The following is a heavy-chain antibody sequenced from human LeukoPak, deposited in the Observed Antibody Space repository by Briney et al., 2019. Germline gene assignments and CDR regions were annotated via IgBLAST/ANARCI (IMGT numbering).Heavy chain of an antibody. CDR1: GFTFSSYG. CDR2: ISYDGSNK. Sequence: PGRSLRLSCAASGFTFSSYGMHWVRQAPGKGLEWVAVISYDGSNKYYADSVKGRFTISRDNSKNTLYLQMNSLRAEDTAVYYCAKDNDYGDSPPPYYFDYWGQGTLVTVSS. CDR3: AKDNDYGDSPPPYYFDY. D-gene: IGHD4-17*01. J-gene: IGHJ4*02. V-gene: IGHV3-30*18.